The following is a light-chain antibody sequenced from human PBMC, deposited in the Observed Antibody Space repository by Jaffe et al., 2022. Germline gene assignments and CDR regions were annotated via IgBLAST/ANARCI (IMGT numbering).Light chain of an antibody. CDR1: SSDIGTYNF. Sequence: QSALTQPPSASGSPGQSVTISCTGSSSDIGTYNFVSWYQQHPGKAPKLMIYEVYERPSGVPDRFSGSKSGNTASLTVSGLQAEDEADYYCSSYAGSTHVFGTGTKVTVL. J-gene: IGLJ1*01. CDR2: EVY. CDR3: SSYAGSTHV. V-gene: IGLV2-8*01.